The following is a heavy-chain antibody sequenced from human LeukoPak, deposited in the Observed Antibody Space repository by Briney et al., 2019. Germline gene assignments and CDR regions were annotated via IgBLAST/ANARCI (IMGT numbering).Heavy chain of an antibody. V-gene: IGHV4-34*01. CDR3: ASQTYYYGSGSLN. Sequence: PSETLSLTCAVYGGSSSGYYWSWIRQPPGEGLEWIGEINHSGSTNYNPSLKSRVTISVDTSKNQFSLKLSSVTAADTAVYYCASQTYYYGSGSLNWGQGTLVTVSS. D-gene: IGHD3-10*01. J-gene: IGHJ4*02. CDR1: GGSSSGYY. CDR2: INHSGST.